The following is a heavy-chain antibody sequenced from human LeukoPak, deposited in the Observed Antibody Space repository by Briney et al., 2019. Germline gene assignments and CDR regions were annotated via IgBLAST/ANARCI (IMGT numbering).Heavy chain of an antibody. D-gene: IGHD3-22*01. CDR1: GGSISSSSYY. J-gene: IGHJ4*02. CDR3: ARGLEVVVITKY. Sequence: SETLSLTCTVSGGSISSSSYYWGWIRQTPGKGLEWIGSIYYSGSTYYNPSLKSRVTISVDTSKNQFSLKLSSVTAADTAVYYCARGLEVVVITKYWGQGTLVTVSS. CDR2: IYYSGST. V-gene: IGHV4-39*07.